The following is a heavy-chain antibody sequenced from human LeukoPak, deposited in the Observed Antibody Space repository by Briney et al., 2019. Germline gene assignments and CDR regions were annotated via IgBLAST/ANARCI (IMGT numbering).Heavy chain of an antibody. CDR1: GYTFSSYG. Sequence: SCKASGYTFSSYGMHWVRQAPGKGLEWVAVISYDGSNKYYADSVKGRFTISRDNSKNTLYLQMNSLRAEDTAVYYCARSIAAAGDLYFDYWGQGTLVTVSS. V-gene: IGHV3-30*03. J-gene: IGHJ4*02. CDR3: ARSIAAAGDLYFDY. D-gene: IGHD6-13*01. CDR2: ISYDGSNK.